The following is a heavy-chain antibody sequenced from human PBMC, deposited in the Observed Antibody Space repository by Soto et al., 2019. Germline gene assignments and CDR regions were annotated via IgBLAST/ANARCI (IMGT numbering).Heavy chain of an antibody. Sequence: EVQLLESGGGLVQPGGSLRLPCAASGLTFNNYAMGWVRRAPGKGLEWVSAITVRGDDTYYIDSVKGRFTISRDNSKSTLYLQMNSLRAEDTAIYYCAKLGSSSWSPHYYFDYWGQGTLVTVSS. CDR3: AKLGSSSWSPHYYFDY. V-gene: IGHV3-23*01. D-gene: IGHD2-2*01. CDR1: GLTFNNYA. J-gene: IGHJ4*02. CDR2: ITVRGDDT.